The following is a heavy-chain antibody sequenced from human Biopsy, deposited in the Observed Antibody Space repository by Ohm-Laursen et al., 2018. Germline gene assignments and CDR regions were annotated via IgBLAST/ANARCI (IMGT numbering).Heavy chain of an antibody. CDR1: GKTFSDYY. CDR3: ARHRGGMPSSGNWFDH. D-gene: IGHD2-2*01. V-gene: IGHV4-34*01. J-gene: IGHJ5*02. CDR2: INHRGTT. Sequence: SETLSLTCEVYGKTFSDYYWTWIRQPPGKGLEWIGEINHRGTTNYNPSLKSRVAISVDTSKNQFSLKLTSVAAADTAVYYCARHRGGMPSSGNWFDHWGQGTLVTVSS.